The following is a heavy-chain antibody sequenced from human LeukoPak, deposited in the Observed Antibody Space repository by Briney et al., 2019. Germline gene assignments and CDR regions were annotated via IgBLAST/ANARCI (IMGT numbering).Heavy chain of an antibody. V-gene: IGHV1-2*02. D-gene: IGHD3-22*01. CDR2: INPNSGGT. J-gene: IGHJ5*02. CDR3: ARDADYYDSSGNPNWFDP. CDR1: GYTFTGYY. Sequence: GASVKVSCKASGYTFTGYYMHWVRQAPGQGLEWMGWINPNSGGTNYAQEFQGRVTMTRDTSISTAYMELSRLRSDDTAVYYCARDADYYDSSGNPNWFDPWGQGTLVTVSS.